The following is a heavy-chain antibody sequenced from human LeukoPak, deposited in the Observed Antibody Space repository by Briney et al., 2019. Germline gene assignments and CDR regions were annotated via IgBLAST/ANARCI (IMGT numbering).Heavy chain of an antibody. D-gene: IGHD5-18*01. CDR1: GFTFSSYS. CDR2: IRYDGSNK. J-gene: IGHJ4*02. V-gene: IGHV3-30*02. CDR3: AKVARGYSYGYNYFDY. Sequence: GGSLRLSCAASGFTFSSYSMNWVRQAPGKGLEWVAFIRYDGSNKYYADSVKGRFTISRDNSKNTLYLQMNSLRAEDTAVYYCAKVARGYSYGYNYFDYWGQGTLVTVSS.